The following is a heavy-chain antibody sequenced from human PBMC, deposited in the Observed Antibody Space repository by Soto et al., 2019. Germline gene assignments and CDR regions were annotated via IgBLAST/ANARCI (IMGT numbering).Heavy chain of an antibody. J-gene: IGHJ4*02. Sequence: EVQLVETGGGLIQPGGSLRLSCGASGFAVSDKYMSWVRQAPGKGLEWVSILYPAGSTYYADSVKGRFTISRDNSKNTLYLHMDSLRADDTAVYYCARSGSYAPPRFDYWGQGSLVTVSS. V-gene: IGHV3-53*02. CDR3: ARSGSYAPPRFDY. CDR2: LYPAGST. CDR1: GFAVSDKY. D-gene: IGHD1-26*01.